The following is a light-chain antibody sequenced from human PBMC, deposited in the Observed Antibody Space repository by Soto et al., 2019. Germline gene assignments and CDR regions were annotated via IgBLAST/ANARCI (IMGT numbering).Light chain of an antibody. Sequence: DIQMTQSPSTLSASVGDRVTITCRASQSISSWLAWYQQNPGKAPKLLIYDASSLESGVPSRFSGSGSGTEFTLTISSLQPDDFATYYCQQYNSNLGNTFGQGTKLEIK. CDR1: QSISSW. J-gene: IGKJ2*01. CDR3: QQYNSNLGNT. CDR2: DAS. V-gene: IGKV1-5*01.